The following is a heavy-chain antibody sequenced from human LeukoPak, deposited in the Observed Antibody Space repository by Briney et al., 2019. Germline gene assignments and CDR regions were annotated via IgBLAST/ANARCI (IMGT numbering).Heavy chain of an antibody. Sequence: GASVKVSCKASGYTFTSYYIHWVRQVPGQGLESMGWINPNGGGTNYAQKFQGRVTMTRDTSISTAYMELSRLGSDDTAVYYCARDPTLRPFDYWGQGTLVTVSS. CDR2: INPNGGGT. CDR1: GYTFTSYY. D-gene: IGHD3-16*01. J-gene: IGHJ4*02. CDR3: ARDPTLRPFDY. V-gene: IGHV1-2*02.